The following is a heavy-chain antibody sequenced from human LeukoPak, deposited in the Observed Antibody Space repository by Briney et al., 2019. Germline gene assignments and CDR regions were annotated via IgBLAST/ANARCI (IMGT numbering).Heavy chain of an antibody. CDR3: ARRAAQTDY. J-gene: IGHJ4*02. CDR1: GFTFSRYW. D-gene: IGHD6-25*01. V-gene: IGHV3-7*01. CDR2: IKQDGSEK. Sequence: PGGSLRLSCAASGFTFSRYWMSWVRQAPGKGLEWVANIKQDGSEKYYVDSVKGRFTISRDNAKNSLYLQMNSLGAEDTAVYYCARRAAQTDYWGQGTLVTVSS.